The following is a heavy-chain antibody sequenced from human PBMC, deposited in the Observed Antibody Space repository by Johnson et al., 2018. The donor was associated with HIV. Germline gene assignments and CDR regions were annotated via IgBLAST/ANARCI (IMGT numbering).Heavy chain of an antibody. J-gene: IGHJ3*02. CDR1: GFTFSSYG. D-gene: IGHD3-3*01. Sequence: QVQLVESGGGVVQPGRSLRLSCAASGFTFSSYGMHWVRQAPGKGLEWVAVTSYDGSNKYYADSVKGRFTISRDNSKNTLYLQMNSLRAEDTAVYYCAIEKGFVGGDAFDIWGQGTMVTVSS. V-gene: IGHV3-30*03. CDR2: TSYDGSNK. CDR3: AIEKGFVGGDAFDI.